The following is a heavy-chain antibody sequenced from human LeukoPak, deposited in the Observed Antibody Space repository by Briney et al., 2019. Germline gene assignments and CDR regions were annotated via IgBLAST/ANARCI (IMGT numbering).Heavy chain of an antibody. CDR1: GFTFSSYT. Sequence: GGSLRLSCAASGFTFSSYTMNWVRQAPGKGLEWVSSISSSSSYIYYADSVKGRFTISRHNAKNSLYLQMNSLRVEDTAVYYCARGREGSILTLAFDIWGQGTMVTVSS. D-gene: IGHD1-26*01. J-gene: IGHJ3*02. CDR2: ISSSSSYI. V-gene: IGHV3-21*01. CDR3: ARGREGSILTLAFDI.